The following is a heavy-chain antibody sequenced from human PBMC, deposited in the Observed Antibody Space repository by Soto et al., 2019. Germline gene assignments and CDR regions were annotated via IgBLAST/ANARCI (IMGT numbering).Heavy chain of an antibody. J-gene: IGHJ6*02. Sequence: EVPLLESGGGLVQPGGSLRLSCAVSGFTFNNYAMNWVRQAPGKGLEWVSSISDSGGRTYYADSVKGRFTISRDNSKNTLYLQMNSLRAEDTAIYYCAKDALGDYFYYGMDVWGQGTTVTVSS. CDR3: AKDALGDYFYYGMDV. CDR1: GFTFNNYA. V-gene: IGHV3-23*01. CDR2: ISDSGGRT.